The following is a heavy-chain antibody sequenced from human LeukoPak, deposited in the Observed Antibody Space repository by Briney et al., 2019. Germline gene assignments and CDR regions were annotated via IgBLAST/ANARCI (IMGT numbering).Heavy chain of an antibody. CDR3: ARGDFWLGYYDSSGYSSITDY. J-gene: IGHJ4*02. D-gene: IGHD3-22*01. Sequence: ASVKVSCKASGYTFTSYDINWVRQATGQGLEWMGWMNPNSGNTGYAQKFQGGVTMTRNTSISTAYMELSSLRSEDTAVYYCARGDFWLGYYDSSGYSSITDYWGQGTLVTVSS. CDR2: MNPNSGNT. CDR1: GYTFTSYD. V-gene: IGHV1-8*01.